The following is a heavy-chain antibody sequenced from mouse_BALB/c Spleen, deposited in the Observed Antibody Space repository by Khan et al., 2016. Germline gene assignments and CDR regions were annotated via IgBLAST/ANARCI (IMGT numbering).Heavy chain of an antibody. CDR1: GYSFTDYY. D-gene: IGHD2-4*01. V-gene: IGHV1S135*01. CDR3: ARYDYDVTWFAY. CDR2: IDPYNGGT. Sequence: VQLQQSGPELVKPGASVKVSCKASGYSFTDYYIYWVKQSPGKSLEWIGYIDPYNGGTSYNQKFKGKDTLTVDKSSSTAFMHLNSLTSGDSAVYYCARYDYDVTWFAYWGQGTLVTVSA. J-gene: IGHJ3*01.